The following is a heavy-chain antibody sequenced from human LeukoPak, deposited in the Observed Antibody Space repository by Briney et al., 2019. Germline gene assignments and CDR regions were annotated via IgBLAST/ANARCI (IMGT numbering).Heavy chain of an antibody. V-gene: IGHV3-30-3*01. J-gene: IGHJ4*02. CDR2: ISYDGSNK. D-gene: IGHD5-18*01. Sequence: PGGSLRLSCAASGFTFSSYAMHWVRQAPGKGLEWVAVISYDGSNKYYADSVKGRFTISRDNSKNTLYLQMNSLRAEDTAVYYCARDWLRYSYGNPLSDYWGQGTLVTVSS. CDR1: GFTFSSYA. CDR3: ARDWLRYSYGNPLSDY.